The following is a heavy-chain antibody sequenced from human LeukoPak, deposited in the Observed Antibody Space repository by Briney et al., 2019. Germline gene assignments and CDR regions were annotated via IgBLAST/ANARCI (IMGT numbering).Heavy chain of an antibody. Sequence: GASVKVSCKASGYTFTSYYMHWVRQAPGQGLEWMGGIIPIFGTANYAQKFQGRVTITADESTSTAYMELSSLRSEDTAVYYCARGRGFSSSSGTGGFQHWGQGTLVTVSS. CDR2: IIPIFGTA. J-gene: IGHJ1*01. V-gene: IGHV1-69*13. CDR1: GYTFTSYY. CDR3: ARGRGFSSSSGTGGFQH. D-gene: IGHD6-6*01.